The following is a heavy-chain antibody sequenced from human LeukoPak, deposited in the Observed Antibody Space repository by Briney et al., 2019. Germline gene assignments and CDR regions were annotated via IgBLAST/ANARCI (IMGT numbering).Heavy chain of an antibody. V-gene: IGHV4-59*08. CDR1: GGSISSYY. CDR2: IYYSGST. Sequence: KPSETLSLTCTVSGGSISSYYWSWIRQPPGKGLEWIGYIYYSGSTNYNPSLKSRVTISVDTSKNQFSLKLSSVTAADTAVYYCARSNRPEYYYYYYYMDVWGKGTTVTVSS. J-gene: IGHJ6*03. CDR3: ARSNRPEYYYYYYYMDV.